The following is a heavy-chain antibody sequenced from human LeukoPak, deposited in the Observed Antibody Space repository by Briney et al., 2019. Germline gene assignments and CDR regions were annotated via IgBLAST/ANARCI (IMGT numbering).Heavy chain of an antibody. Sequence: GGSVKVSCKASGYTFTGYYMHWVRQAPGQGLEWMGWINPNSGGTNYAQKFQGWVTMTRDTSISTAYMELSRLRSDDTAVYYCARGGTYYYGSGSNDGFDYWGQGTLVTVSS. CDR2: INPNSGGT. CDR3: ARGGTYYYGSGSNDGFDY. CDR1: GYTFTGYY. D-gene: IGHD3-10*01. V-gene: IGHV1-2*04. J-gene: IGHJ4*02.